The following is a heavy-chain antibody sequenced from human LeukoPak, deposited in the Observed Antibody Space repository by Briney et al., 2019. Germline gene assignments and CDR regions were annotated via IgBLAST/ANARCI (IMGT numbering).Heavy chain of an antibody. Sequence: GASVKVSCKASGYTFTNYNMHWVRQAPGQGLEWRGIINRSGGITTYAQQLQGRVTMTRDTSTRTVYMELSSLSSEDSAVYFCARSACSGGSCYSLFDYWGQGTLVTVSS. CDR3: ARSACSGGSCYSLFDY. CDR1: GYTFTNYN. J-gene: IGHJ4*02. CDR2: INRSGGIT. D-gene: IGHD2-15*01. V-gene: IGHV1-46*01.